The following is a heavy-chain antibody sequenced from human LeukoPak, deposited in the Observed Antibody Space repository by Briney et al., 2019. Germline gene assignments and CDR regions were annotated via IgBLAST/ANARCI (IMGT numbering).Heavy chain of an antibody. V-gene: IGHV4-30-4*01. J-gene: IGHJ6*02. CDR1: GGSISSGDYC. CDR2: IYYSGST. CDR3: ARVASPYYDFWSGYYSSGFYGMDV. Sequence: NPSETLSLTCTVSGGSISSGDYCWSWIRQPPGKGLEWIGYIYYSGSTYYNPSLKSRVTISVDTSKNQFSLKLSSVTAADTAVYYCARVASPYYDFWSGYYSSGFYGMDVWGQGTTVTVSS. D-gene: IGHD3-3*01.